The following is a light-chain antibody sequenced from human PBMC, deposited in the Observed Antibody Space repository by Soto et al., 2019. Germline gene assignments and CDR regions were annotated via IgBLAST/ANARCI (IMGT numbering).Light chain of an antibody. CDR1: SSNIGSNI. J-gene: IGLJ2*01. CDR2: SNN. V-gene: IGLV1-44*01. Sequence: QAVVTQPPSASGTPGQRVTIPCSGSSSNIGSNIVNWYQQLPGTAPKLLIYSNNQRPSGVPDRFSGSKSGTSASLAISGLQSEDEADYYCAAWDDSLNGVVFGGGTKLTVL. CDR3: AAWDDSLNGVV.